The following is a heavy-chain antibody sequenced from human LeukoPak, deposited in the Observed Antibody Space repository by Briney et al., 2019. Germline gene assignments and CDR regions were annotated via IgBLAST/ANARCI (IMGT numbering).Heavy chain of an antibody. V-gene: IGHV4-34*01. CDR2: INHSGST. D-gene: IGHD6-19*01. Sequence: PSETLSLTCAVYGGSFSGYYWSWIRQPPGKGLEWIREINHSGSTNYNPSLKSRVTISVDTSKNQFSLKLSSVTAADTAVYYCARAVIAVAGTRRYFDYWGQGTLVTVSS. J-gene: IGHJ4*02. CDR1: GGSFSGYY. CDR3: ARAVIAVAGTRRYFDY.